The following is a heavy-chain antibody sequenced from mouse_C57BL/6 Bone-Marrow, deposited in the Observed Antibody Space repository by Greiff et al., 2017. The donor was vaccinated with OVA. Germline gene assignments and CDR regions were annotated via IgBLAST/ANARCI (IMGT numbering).Heavy chain of an antibody. CDR3: ARHDYSNYWYFDV. CDR2: IWSDGST. Sequence: VKLMESGPGLVAPSQSLPITCTVSGFSLTSYGVHWVRQPPGKGLEWLVVIWSDGSTTYNSALKSRLSISKDNSKSQVFLKMNSLQTDDTAMYYCARHDYSNYWYFDVWGTGTTVTVSS. CDR1: GFSLTSYG. V-gene: IGHV2-6-1*01. D-gene: IGHD2-5*01. J-gene: IGHJ1*03.